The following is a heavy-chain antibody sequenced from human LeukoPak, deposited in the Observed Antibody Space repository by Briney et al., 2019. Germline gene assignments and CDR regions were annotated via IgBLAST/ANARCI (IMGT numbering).Heavy chain of an antibody. CDR2: ISSSNSII. V-gene: IGHV3-11*01. CDR3: ARDIGGMTTDYYFDY. D-gene: IGHD4-11*01. CDR1: GFTFSDYY. J-gene: IGHJ4*02. Sequence: GGSLRLSCAASGFTFSDYYMSWIRQAPGKGLEWVSHISSSNSIIYYADSVKGRFTISRDNAKNSLYLQMNSLRAEDTAVYYCARDIGGMTTDYYFDYWGQGTMVSVPS.